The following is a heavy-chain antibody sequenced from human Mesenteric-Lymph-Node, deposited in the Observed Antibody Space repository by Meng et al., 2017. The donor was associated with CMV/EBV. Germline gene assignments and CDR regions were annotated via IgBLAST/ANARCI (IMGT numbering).Heavy chain of an antibody. V-gene: IGHV3-20*04. Sequence: GESLKISCTASGLKFDDYGMSWVRQVPGKGLEWVSGVNWNGDRTAYADSMKGRFTISRDNAKNSVYLEMNSLRAEDTALYYCARATYYYDSSGYKITYYFDYWGQGTLVTVSS. CDR3: ARATYYYDSSGYKITYYFDY. J-gene: IGHJ4*02. D-gene: IGHD3-22*01. CDR1: GLKFDDYG. CDR2: VNWNGDRT.